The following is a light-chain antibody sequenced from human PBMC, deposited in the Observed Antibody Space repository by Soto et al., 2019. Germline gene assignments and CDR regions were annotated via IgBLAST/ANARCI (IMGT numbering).Light chain of an antibody. V-gene: IGKV1-5*01. Sequence: DIQMTQSPSTLSASVGDRVTITCRASQSVSTWLAWYQQKPGKAPKLLIYDASSLESGVPSRFSGSGSGTEFTLTFSSLQPDDFATYYCQQTNSFPLTLGPGTKVDIK. J-gene: IGKJ3*01. CDR1: QSVSTW. CDR3: QQTNSFPLT. CDR2: DAS.